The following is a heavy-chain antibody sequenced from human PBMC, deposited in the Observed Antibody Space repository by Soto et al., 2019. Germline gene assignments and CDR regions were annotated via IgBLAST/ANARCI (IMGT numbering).Heavy chain of an antibody. D-gene: IGHD6-13*01. Sequence: GASVKVSCRASGYAFTGHSMHCVRQAPGQGFEWMGWINPNSGGTNYAQKFQGRVTMTRDTSISTAYMELNRLRSDDTAVFYCAREYSSTWYPFDYWGQGTLVTVSS. CDR2: INPNSGGT. CDR3: AREYSSTWYPFDY. V-gene: IGHV1-2*02. J-gene: IGHJ4*02. CDR1: GYAFTGHS.